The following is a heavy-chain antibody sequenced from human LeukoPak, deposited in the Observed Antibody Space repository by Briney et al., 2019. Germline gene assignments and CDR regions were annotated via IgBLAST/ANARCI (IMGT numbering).Heavy chain of an antibody. V-gene: IGHV1-2*07. D-gene: IGHD2-8*01. J-gene: IGHJ4*02. CDR1: GYAFSGGY. Sequence: ASVKVSCKTSGYAFSGGYDIYWVRQAPGQGLECMEWINPNNGDANEVHKFRGRVTMTRDTSISTAYMEVNVVTFDDTAVYYCATEIGGVPYWGQGTQLTVSS. CDR3: ATEIGGVPY. CDR2: INPNNGDA.